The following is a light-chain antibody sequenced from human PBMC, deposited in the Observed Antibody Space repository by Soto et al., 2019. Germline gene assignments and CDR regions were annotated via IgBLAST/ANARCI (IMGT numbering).Light chain of an antibody. Sequence: EIVLTQSPGTLSLSPGERATLSCRASQSVSSSYLAWYQQKPGQAPRLLIYGASSRATGIPDRFSGSGSGTDFTLTISRLEPEDFAVYYDQQYCSSQRTFGQGTMLVIK. CDR2: GAS. V-gene: IGKV3-20*01. CDR1: QSVSSSY. CDR3: QQYCSSQRT. J-gene: IGKJ2*01.